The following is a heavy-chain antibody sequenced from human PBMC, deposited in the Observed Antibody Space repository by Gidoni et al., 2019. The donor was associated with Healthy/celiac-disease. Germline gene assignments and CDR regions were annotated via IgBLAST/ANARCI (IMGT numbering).Heavy chain of an antibody. CDR2: INTNTRNP. CDR1: GYTFTSYA. CDR3: ARSGSGYDLRPTGGWFDP. Sequence: QVQLVQSGSELKKPGAPAKVSCKASGYTFTSYAMNWVRQAPGQGLEWMGGINTNTRNPTYAQGFTGLFVFSLDTSVSTAYLQISSLKAEDTSVYYCARSGSGYDLRPTGGWFDPWGQGTLVTVSS. D-gene: IGHD5-12*01. J-gene: IGHJ5*02. V-gene: IGHV7-4-1*02.